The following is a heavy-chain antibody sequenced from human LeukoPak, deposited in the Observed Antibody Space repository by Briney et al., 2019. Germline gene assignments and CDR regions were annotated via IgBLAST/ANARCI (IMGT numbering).Heavy chain of an antibody. CDR1: GGSISSYY. D-gene: IGHD3-3*01. CDR3: ARAGLRFLEYYYYYMDV. CDR2: IYTSGST. Sequence: PSETLSLTCTVSGGSISSYYWSWIRQPAGKGLEWIGRIYTSGSTNYNPSLKSRVTMSVDTSKNQFSLKLSSVTAADTAVYYCARAGLRFLEYYYYYMDVWGKGTTVTVSS. V-gene: IGHV4-4*07. J-gene: IGHJ6*03.